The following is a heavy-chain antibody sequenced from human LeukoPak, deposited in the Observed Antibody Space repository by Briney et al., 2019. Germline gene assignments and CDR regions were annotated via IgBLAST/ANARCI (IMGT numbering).Heavy chain of an antibody. CDR3: ARDSTTMDARWFDP. Sequence: GGSLRLSCAASGFTFSSYGMHWVRQAPGKGLEWVAVIWHDGSNKYYADSVKGRFTISRDNSKNTLYLQMNSLRAEDTAVYYCARDSTTMDARWFDPWGQGILVTVSS. V-gene: IGHV3-33*01. CDR2: IWHDGSNK. D-gene: IGHD1-1*01. J-gene: IGHJ5*02. CDR1: GFTFSSYG.